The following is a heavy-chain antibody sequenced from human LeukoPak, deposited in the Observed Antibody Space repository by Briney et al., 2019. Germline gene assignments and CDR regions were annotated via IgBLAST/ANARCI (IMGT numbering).Heavy chain of an antibody. J-gene: IGHJ4*02. V-gene: IGHV1-18*01. CDR2: ISAYNGNT. D-gene: IGHD4-11*01. CDR1: GGTFSSYA. Sequence: ASVKVSCKASGGTFSSYAISWVRQAPGQGLEWMGWISAYNGNTNYAQKLQGRVTMTEDTSTDTAYMELSSLRSEDTAVYYCATDPYYSKEDYWGQGTLVTVSS. CDR3: ATDPYYSKEDY.